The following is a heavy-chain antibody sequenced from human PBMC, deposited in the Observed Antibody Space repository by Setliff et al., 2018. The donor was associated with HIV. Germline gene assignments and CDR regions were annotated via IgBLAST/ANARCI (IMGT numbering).Heavy chain of an antibody. D-gene: IGHD2-2*01. CDR2: IYYSGST. CDR1: GYSISSGYY. Sequence: SETLSLTCAVSGYSISSGYYWGWIRQPPGKGLEWIGSIYYSGSTYYNPSLKSRVTISVDTSKNQFSLNLSSVTAADAAVYYRARDKMEAPAGTKGYYSYYGMDVWGQGTTVTVSS. CDR3: ARDKMEAPAGTKGYYSYYGMDV. V-gene: IGHV4-38-2*02. J-gene: IGHJ6*02.